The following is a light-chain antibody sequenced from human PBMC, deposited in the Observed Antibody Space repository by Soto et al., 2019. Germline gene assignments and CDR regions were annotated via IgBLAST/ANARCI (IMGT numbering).Light chain of an antibody. J-gene: IGLJ1*01. V-gene: IGLV2-8*01. CDR1: SSDVGGYNY. CDR3: NSYAGSNNV. Sequence: QSALTQPPSVSGSPGQSVTISCTGTSSDVGGYNYVSWYQQHPGKAPKLMIYEVSQWPSGVPDRFSGSKSGNTASLTVSGLQAEDEADYYCNSYAGSNNVFGTGTKVTVL. CDR2: EVS.